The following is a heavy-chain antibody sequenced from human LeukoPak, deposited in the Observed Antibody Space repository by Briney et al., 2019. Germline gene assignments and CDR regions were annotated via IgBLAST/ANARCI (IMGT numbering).Heavy chain of an antibody. D-gene: IGHD5-12*01. Sequence: PGRSLRLSCAASGFNFCSYGMHWVRQAPGKGPEWVAVISYDGSSKYQADSVKGRFTISRDNSKNTLYLQMNSLRGEDTAVYHCARDQEWLRIVDYWGQGSLVTVSS. CDR1: GFNFCSYG. V-gene: IGHV3-30-3*01. CDR2: ISYDGSSK. J-gene: IGHJ4*02. CDR3: ARDQEWLRIVDY.